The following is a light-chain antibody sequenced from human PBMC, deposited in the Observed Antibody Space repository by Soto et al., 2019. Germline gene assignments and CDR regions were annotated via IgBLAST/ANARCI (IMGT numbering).Light chain of an antibody. J-gene: IGLJ3*02. Sequence: QSALTQPASVSGSPGQSITISCTGSSTDVGAYHLVSWYQHLPGKVPQLIIYETTKRPSRVSNRFSGSKSGNTASLTISGLVAEDEADYYCSSYTGSYTLMFGGGTKLTVL. V-gene: IGLV2-23*01. CDR2: ETT. CDR3: SSYTGSYTLM. CDR1: STDVGAYHL.